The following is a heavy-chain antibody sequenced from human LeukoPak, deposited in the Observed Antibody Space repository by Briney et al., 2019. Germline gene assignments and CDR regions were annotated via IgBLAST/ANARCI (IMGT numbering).Heavy chain of an antibody. CDR3: AKETYYYDSSGYYPRAFDY. J-gene: IGHJ4*02. Sequence: GGSLRLSCAASGFTFSSYAMSWVRQAPGKGLEWVSSISGSGGSTYYADSVKGRFTISRDNSKNTLYLQMNSLRAEDTAVYYCAKETYYYDSSGYYPRAFDYWGQGTLVTVSS. D-gene: IGHD3-22*01. V-gene: IGHV3-23*01. CDR1: GFTFSSYA. CDR2: ISGSGGST.